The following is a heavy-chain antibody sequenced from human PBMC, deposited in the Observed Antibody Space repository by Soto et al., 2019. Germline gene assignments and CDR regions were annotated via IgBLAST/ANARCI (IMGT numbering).Heavy chain of an antibody. CDR3: ATGPSGDKVDS. Sequence: QVQLQESGPGLLKPSQTLSLTCAVSGGSISHVYYYWSWIRQLPDKGLEWIGHIYNGGSTYNNPSLTSRVTLSVDTSRNQFYLQQTSVSAADTAVYYCATGPSGDKVDSWGQGILVTVAS. D-gene: IGHD7-27*01. V-gene: IGHV4-30-4*01. CDR1: GGSISHVYYY. CDR2: IYNGGST. J-gene: IGHJ4*02.